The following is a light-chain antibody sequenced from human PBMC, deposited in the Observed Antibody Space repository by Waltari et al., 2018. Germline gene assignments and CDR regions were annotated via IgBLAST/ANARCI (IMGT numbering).Light chain of an antibody. Sequence: QVVLTQSPSASASLGASVKLTCTLSSGHKTYSIAWHQQQPGKGPRYLMYLRSDGKRRRWDGITDRFSGASSGAGRYLTIANRQSEDEADYYCQTWVTGARVCGGGTKLTVL. V-gene: IGLV4-69*01. CDR1: SGHKTYS. J-gene: IGLJ3*02. CDR3: QTWVTGARV. CDR2: LRSDGKR.